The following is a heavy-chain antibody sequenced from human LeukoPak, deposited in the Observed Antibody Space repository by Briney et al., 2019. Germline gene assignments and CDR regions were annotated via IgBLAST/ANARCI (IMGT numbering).Heavy chain of an antibody. Sequence: ASVKVSCKASGYTFTGYYMHWVRQAPGQGLEWMGWINPNSGGTNYAQKFQGRVTMTRDTSISTAYMELSRLRSDDTAVYYCAIEDYYDSGSNAYWGQGTLVTVSS. V-gene: IGHV1-2*02. CDR2: INPNSGGT. D-gene: IGHD3-22*01. J-gene: IGHJ4*02. CDR1: GYTFTGYY. CDR3: AIEDYYDSGSNAY.